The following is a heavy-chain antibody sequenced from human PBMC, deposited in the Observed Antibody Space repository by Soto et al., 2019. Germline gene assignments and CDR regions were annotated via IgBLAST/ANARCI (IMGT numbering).Heavy chain of an antibody. D-gene: IGHD2-2*01. Sequence: QVQLVQSGAEVKKPGASVKVSCKASGYTFTSYAMHWVRQAPGQRREWMGWINAGNGNTKYSQKFQGRVTITRDTSASTAYMELSSLRSEDTAVYYCAKSGSDQLPEDYYYYYYMDVWGKGTTVTVSS. CDR2: INAGNGNT. CDR3: AKSGSDQLPEDYYYYYYMDV. V-gene: IGHV1-3*01. CDR1: GYTFTSYA. J-gene: IGHJ6*03.